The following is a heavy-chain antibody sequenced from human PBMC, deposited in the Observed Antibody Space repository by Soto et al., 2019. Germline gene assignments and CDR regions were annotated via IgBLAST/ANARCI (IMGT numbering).Heavy chain of an antibody. CDR2: IIPISGTA. CDR3: ARERSVGYCSTTTCPIPCYYFGMGV. Sequence: QVQLVQSGAEVKKPGSSVKVSCKSSGGTFSRYPISWVRQAPGQGLEWMGGIIPISGTADYAPKFQGRVTITADESTSTGYMELRSLTSEDTAVYYCARERSVGYCSTTTCPIPCYYFGMGVWGQGTTVTVSS. CDR1: GGTFSRYP. J-gene: IGHJ6*02. V-gene: IGHV1-69*01. D-gene: IGHD2-2*01.